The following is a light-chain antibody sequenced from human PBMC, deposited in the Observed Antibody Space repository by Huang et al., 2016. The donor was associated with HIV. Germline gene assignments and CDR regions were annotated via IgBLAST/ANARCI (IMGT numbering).Light chain of an antibody. CDR1: QRISSY. J-gene: IGKJ4*01. CDR2: ASS. CDR3: QQSYSSLT. V-gene: IGKV1-39*01. Sequence: DIQMTQSPSSLSASVGDRVTITCRASQRISSYLNWYQQKPGKAPKLLIYASSSMQSEVPSRFSGSGSGTDFTLTISSLQPEDFATYYCQQSYSSLTFGGGTKVEIK.